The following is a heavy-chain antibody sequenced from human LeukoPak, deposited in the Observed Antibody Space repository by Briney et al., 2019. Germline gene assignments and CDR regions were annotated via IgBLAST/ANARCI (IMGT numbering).Heavy chain of an antibody. J-gene: IGHJ6*03. CDR2: IIPILAIT. Sequence: SVKVSCKASGGTLSSYAISWVRQAPGQGLEWMGRIIPILAITNYAQKFQGRVTITTDESTSTAYMELSSLRSEDTAVYYCASLPGSYYYYYMDVWGKGTTVTVSS. CDR3: ASLPGSYYYYYMDV. V-gene: IGHV1-69*04. CDR1: GGTLSSYA.